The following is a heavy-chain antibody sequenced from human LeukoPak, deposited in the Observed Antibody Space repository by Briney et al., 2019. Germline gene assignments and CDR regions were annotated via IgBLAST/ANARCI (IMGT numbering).Heavy chain of an antibody. V-gene: IGHV4-34*01. CDR2: LYYSGST. CDR1: VGSFSGYY. J-gene: IGHJ3*01. D-gene: IGHD3-22*01. CDR3: AKAGVRYSDSSALYAFDF. Sequence: SETLSLTRAVYVGSFSGYYWSWIRQPPGKGLEGIGTLYYSGSTYYSASLKSRVTMSGDTPRNQFSLRLSSVNAADTAVYYCAKAGVRYSDSSALYAFDFWGPGTMVTVSS.